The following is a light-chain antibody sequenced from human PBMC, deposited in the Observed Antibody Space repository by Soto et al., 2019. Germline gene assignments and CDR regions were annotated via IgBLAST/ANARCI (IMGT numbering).Light chain of an antibody. V-gene: IGKV4-1*01. J-gene: IGKJ2*01. CDR1: QSVLYNSNNKNY. CDR2: WAS. Sequence: DIVMTQSPDSLAVSLGERATINCKSSQSVLYNSNNKNYLAWYQQKPGQPPKPLIYWASTRESGVPDRFSGSGSGTDFTLTISSLQAADVAVYYCQQYYSTPHTFGQGTKLEIK. CDR3: QQYYSTPHT.